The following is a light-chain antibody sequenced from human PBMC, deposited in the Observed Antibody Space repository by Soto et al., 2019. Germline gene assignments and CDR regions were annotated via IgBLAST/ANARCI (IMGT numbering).Light chain of an antibody. Sequence: QSVLTQPPSASGTPGQRVTISCSGSSSNIGSNYVYWYQQLPGTAPKLLIYRNNQRPSGVPDRFSGSKSGASASLAISGRRSEDEADYYCAAWDDSLSGLWVFGGGTKLTVL. CDR1: SSNIGSNY. V-gene: IGLV1-47*01. J-gene: IGLJ3*02. CDR3: AAWDDSLSGLWV. CDR2: RNN.